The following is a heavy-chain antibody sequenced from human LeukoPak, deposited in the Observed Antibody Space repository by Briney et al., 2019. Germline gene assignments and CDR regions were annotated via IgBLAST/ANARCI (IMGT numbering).Heavy chain of an antibody. CDR1: GITVSNSY. D-gene: IGHD3-10*01. CDR3: AKGYYASGSSLSAFDY. Sequence: PGGSLRLSCAASGITVSNSYMAWVRQAPGKGLEWVSVIRSSGDTTYYADFVKGRFTISRDNSKNTLYLQMNSLISEDTAFYYCAKGYYASGSSLSAFDYWGQGTLVTVSS. J-gene: IGHJ4*02. V-gene: IGHV3-23*01. CDR2: IRSSGDTT.